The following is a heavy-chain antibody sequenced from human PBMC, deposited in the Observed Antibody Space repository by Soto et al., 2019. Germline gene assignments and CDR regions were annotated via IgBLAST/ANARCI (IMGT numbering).Heavy chain of an antibody. J-gene: IGHJ6*03. CDR1: GYTFTSYG. D-gene: IGHD2-15*01. Sequence: GASVKVSCKASGYTFTSYGISWVRQAPGQGLEWMGWISAYNGNTNYAQKLQGRVTMTTDTSTSTAYMELRSMRSDDTAVYYCARDSPQYCSGGSCYSIKPHYYYYMDVWGKGTTVTVSS. CDR3: ARDSPQYCSGGSCYSIKPHYYYYMDV. CDR2: ISAYNGNT. V-gene: IGHV1-18*01.